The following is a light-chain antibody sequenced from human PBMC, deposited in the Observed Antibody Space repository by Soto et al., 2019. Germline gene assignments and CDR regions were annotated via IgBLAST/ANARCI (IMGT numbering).Light chain of an antibody. CDR3: QQYGSSPPWT. CDR2: GAS. CDR1: QSISNDF. Sequence: EIVLPQSPGILTLPPGQRVTLSCRASQSISNDFVAWYKKKPGQAPRLLIYGASTRPTDVPDRFSGSGSGADFTLAISRLELIVFAVYYCQQYGSSPPWTFGQGTQVE. V-gene: IGKV3-20*01. J-gene: IGKJ1*01.